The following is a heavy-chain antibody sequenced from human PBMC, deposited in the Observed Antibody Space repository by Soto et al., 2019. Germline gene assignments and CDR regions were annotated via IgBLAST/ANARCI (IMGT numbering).Heavy chain of an antibody. J-gene: IGHJ5*02. Sequence: SETLSLTCTVSGGSISSSSYYWGWIRQPPGKGLEWIGSIYYSGSTYYNPSLKSRVTISVDTSKNQFSLKLSSVTAADTAVYYCARHHYDNTIFGVVIEANNWFDPWGQGTLVTVSS. D-gene: IGHD3-3*01. CDR1: GGSISSSSYY. CDR3: ARHHYDNTIFGVVIEANNWFDP. CDR2: IYYSGST. V-gene: IGHV4-39*01.